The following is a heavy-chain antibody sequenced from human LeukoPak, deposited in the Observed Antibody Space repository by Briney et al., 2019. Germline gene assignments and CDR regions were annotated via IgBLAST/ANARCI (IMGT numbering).Heavy chain of an antibody. D-gene: IGHD5-12*01. Sequence: PGGSLRLSCAASGFTFSSYAMHWVRQAPGKGLEWVAVISYDGSNKYYADSVKGRFTISRDNSKNTLYLQMNSLRAEDTAVYYCAGDQHGYGGNYYGMDVWGKGTTVTVSS. CDR2: ISYDGSNK. V-gene: IGHV3-30*04. CDR3: AGDQHGYGGNYYGMDV. CDR1: GFTFSSYA. J-gene: IGHJ6*04.